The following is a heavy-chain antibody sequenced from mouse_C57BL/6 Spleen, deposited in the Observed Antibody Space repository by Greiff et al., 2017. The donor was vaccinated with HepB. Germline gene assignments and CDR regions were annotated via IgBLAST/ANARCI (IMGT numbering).Heavy chain of an antibody. J-gene: IGHJ1*03. Sequence: QVQLQQSGAELMKPGASVKLSCKATGYTFTGYWIEWVKQRPGHGLEWIGEILPGSGSTNYNEKFKGKATFTADTSSNTAYMQLSSLTTEDSAIYYCARKVYYYGSSYDWYFDVWGTGTTVTVSS. CDR1: GYTFTGYW. V-gene: IGHV1-9*01. CDR3: ARKVYYYGSSYDWYFDV. CDR2: ILPGSGST. D-gene: IGHD1-1*01.